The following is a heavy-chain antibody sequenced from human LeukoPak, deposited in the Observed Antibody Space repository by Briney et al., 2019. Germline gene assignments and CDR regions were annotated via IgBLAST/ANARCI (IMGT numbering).Heavy chain of an antibody. J-gene: IGHJ4*02. CDR2: ISSSSSTI. D-gene: IGHD3-3*01. V-gene: IGHV3-48*04. Sequence: GGSLRLSCAASGFTFSSYSMNWVRQAPGKGLEWVSYISSSSSTIYYADSVKGRFTISRDNAKNSLYLQMNSLRAEDTAVYYCARGGGFGYDFWSGQGSYYFDYGGQGTLVTVSS. CDR3: ARGGGFGYDFWSGQGSYYFDY. CDR1: GFTFSSYS.